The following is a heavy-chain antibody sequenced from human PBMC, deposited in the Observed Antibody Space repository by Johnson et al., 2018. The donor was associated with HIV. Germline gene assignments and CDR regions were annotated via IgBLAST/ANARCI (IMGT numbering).Heavy chain of an antibody. Sequence: VQLVESGGGLVQPGGSLRLSCAASGFTVSSNYMSWVRQAPGKGLEWVSIIYSGGNTYYADSVKGRFTISRDNSKNTLYLQMNSLRAEDTAVYYCAKVLKAGGRMNDGFDIWGQGTLVTVSS. V-gene: IGHV3-66*01. D-gene: IGHD1-26*01. J-gene: IGHJ3*02. CDR3: AKVLKAGGRMNDGFDI. CDR2: IYSGGNT. CDR1: GFTVSSNY.